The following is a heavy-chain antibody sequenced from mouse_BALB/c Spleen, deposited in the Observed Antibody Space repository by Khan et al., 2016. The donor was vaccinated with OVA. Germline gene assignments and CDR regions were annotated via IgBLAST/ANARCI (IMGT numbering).Heavy chain of an antibody. V-gene: IGHV1-4*01. CDR1: GYTFTSYT. CDR2: INPSNGYT. J-gene: IGHJ3*01. D-gene: IGHD2-14*01. CDR3: VGDGAYHRNDGWFAY. Sequence: VQLQESGAELARPGASVKMSCKASGYTFTSYTIHWIKKRPGQGLEWIGYINPSNGYTNYNQKFKDKATLTTDKSSTTAYLQLSSLTSDDSAVXNCVGDGAYHRNDGWFAYWGQGTLVTVSA.